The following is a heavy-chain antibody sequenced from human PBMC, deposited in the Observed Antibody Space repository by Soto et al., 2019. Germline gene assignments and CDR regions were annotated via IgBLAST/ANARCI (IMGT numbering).Heavy chain of an antibody. Sequence: EVQLLESGGGLVRPGGSLRLSCVASGFTFSKYAMTWVRQAPGKGLECVSGLFGGGGGIQYADSVKGRFTISRDNSKNTLYLQMASLRADDTAVYYCAKDAVSGDGLWIMDFWGQGTLVTVSS. CDR1: GFTFSKYA. V-gene: IGHV3-23*01. CDR2: LFGGGGGI. D-gene: IGHD2-21*02. J-gene: IGHJ4*02. CDR3: AKDAVSGDGLWIMDF.